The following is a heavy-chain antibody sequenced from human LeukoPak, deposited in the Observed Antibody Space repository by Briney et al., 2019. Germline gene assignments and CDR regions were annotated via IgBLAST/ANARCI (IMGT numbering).Heavy chain of an antibody. CDR3: ARDGAPRTDY. CDR2: ISSTGSLK. Sequence: GGSLRLSCAASGFPFSSYEMNWVRQAPGKGLEWVSYISSTGSLKYYADSVKGRFTISRDNVSNSLYLQMNSLRVEDTAVYYCARDGAPRTDYWGQGTLVTVSS. CDR1: GFPFSSYE. D-gene: IGHD3-16*01. J-gene: IGHJ4*02. V-gene: IGHV3-48*03.